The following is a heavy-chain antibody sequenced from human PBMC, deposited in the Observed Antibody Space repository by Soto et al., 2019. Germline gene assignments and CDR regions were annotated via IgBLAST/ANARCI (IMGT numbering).Heavy chain of an antibody. J-gene: IGHJ4*02. D-gene: IGHD3-10*01. CDR3: ARRFGEKVFDY. CDR1: GGSISSGGYY. CDR2: IYYSGST. Sequence: SETLSLTCTVSGGSISSGGYYWSWIRQHPGKGLEWIGYIYYSGSTYYNPSLKIRVTILVDTSKNQFSLKLSSVTAADTAVYYCARRFGEKVFDYWGQGTLVTVSS. V-gene: IGHV4-31*03.